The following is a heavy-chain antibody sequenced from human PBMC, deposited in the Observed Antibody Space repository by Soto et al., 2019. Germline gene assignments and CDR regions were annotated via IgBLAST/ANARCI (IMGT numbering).Heavy chain of an antibody. CDR2: INTNNGNT. Sequence: ASVKVSCKASGYTFTTYAMHWVRQAPGQGLEWMGWINTNNGNTNYTQKFQGRVNMNRNTSISTAYMEMNSLKTEDTAVYYCTTASAVLDYYYGMDVWGQGTTVTVSS. V-gene: IGHV1-3*04. CDR1: GYTFTTYA. D-gene: IGHD2-8*01. CDR3: TTASAVLDYYYGMDV. J-gene: IGHJ6*02.